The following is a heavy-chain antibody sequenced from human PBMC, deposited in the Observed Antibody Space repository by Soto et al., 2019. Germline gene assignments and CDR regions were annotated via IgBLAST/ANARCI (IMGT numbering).Heavy chain of an antibody. CDR2: IIPSGGST. J-gene: IGHJ5*02. V-gene: IGHV1-46*01. CDR3: ARAGINWLDP. CDR1: GGFFTSFF. D-gene: IGHD1-20*01. Sequence: VLVTCWAAGGFFTSFFMLWVRQAAGHGLEWMGMIIPSGGSTEYAQKFQGRGIMTSEKTTSTAYKELSTLRSEDTAAYYCARAGINWLDPWGQGTKVTVSS.